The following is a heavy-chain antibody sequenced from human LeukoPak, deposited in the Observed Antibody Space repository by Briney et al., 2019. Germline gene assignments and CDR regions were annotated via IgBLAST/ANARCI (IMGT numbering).Heavy chain of an antibody. J-gene: IGHJ4*02. V-gene: IGHV3-23*01. CDR2: ISGSGGST. Sequence: GGSLRLSCAASGFTFSSYAMSWVRQAPGKGLEWVSAISGSGGSTYYADSVKGRFTISRDNSKNTLYLQMNSLRAEDTAVHYCAKIRGSGSYHFDYWGQGTLVTVSS. CDR1: GFTFSSYA. CDR3: AKIRGSGSYHFDY. D-gene: IGHD1-26*01.